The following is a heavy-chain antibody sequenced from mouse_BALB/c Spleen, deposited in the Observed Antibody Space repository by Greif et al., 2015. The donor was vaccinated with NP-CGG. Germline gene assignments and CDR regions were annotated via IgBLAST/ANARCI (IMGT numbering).Heavy chain of an antibody. J-gene: IGHJ1*01. CDR1: GYTFTSYW. V-gene: IGHV1-7*01. Sequence: QVQLQQSGAELAKPGASVKMSCKAYGYTFTSYWMHWVKQRPGQGLEWIGYINPSTGYTEYNQKFKDKATLTADKSSSTAYMQLSSLTSEDSAVYYCATGTYFDVWGAGTTVTVSS. CDR3: ATGTYFDV. D-gene: IGHD4-1*01. CDR2: INPSTGYT.